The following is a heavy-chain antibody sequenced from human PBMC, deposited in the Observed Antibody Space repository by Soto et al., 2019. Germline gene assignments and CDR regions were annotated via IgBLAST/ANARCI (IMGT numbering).Heavy chain of an antibody. Sequence: ASVKVSCKASGYTFTSYYMHWVRQAPGQGLEWMGIINPSGGSTSYAQKFQGRVTMTRDTSTSTVYMELSSLRSEDTAVYYCARGSSSWYGHYYGMDVWGQGTTVNVSS. D-gene: IGHD6-13*01. CDR3: ARGSSSWYGHYYGMDV. J-gene: IGHJ6*02. V-gene: IGHV1-46*01. CDR2: INPSGGST. CDR1: GYTFTSYY.